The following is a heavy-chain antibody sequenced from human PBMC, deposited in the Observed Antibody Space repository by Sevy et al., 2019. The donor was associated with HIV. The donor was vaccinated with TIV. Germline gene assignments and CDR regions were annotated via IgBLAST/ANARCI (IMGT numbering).Heavy chain of an antibody. V-gene: IGHV4-59*01. CDR1: GGSISSYY. D-gene: IGHD2-15*01. J-gene: IGHJ5*02. Sequence: SETLSLTCTVSGGSISSYYWSWIRQPPGKGLEWIGYIYYSGSTNYNPSLKSRVTISVDTSKNQFSLKLSSLTAADTAVYYCASLGYCSGGSCYSNNWFDPWGQGTLVTVSS. CDR3: ASLGYCSGGSCYSNNWFDP. CDR2: IYYSGST.